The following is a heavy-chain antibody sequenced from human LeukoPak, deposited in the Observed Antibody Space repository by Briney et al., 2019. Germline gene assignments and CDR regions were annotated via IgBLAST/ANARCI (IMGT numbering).Heavy chain of an antibody. CDR2: ISSSSSTI. CDR1: GFIFSYYS. Sequence: GGSLRLSCAASGFIFSYYSMNWVRQAPGKGLEWVSYISSSSSTIYYADSVKGRFTISRDDAKNSLYLQMNSLRAEDTAVYYCARDADGNFDYWGQGTLVTVSS. D-gene: IGHD5-24*01. J-gene: IGHJ4*02. V-gene: IGHV3-48*01. CDR3: ARDADGNFDY.